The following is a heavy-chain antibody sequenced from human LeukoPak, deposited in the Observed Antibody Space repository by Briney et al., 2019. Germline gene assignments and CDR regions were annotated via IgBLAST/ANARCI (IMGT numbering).Heavy chain of an antibody. D-gene: IGHD6-13*01. CDR2: IIPILGIA. Sequence: ASVKASCKASGGTFSSYAISWVRQAPGQGLEWMGRIIPILGIANYAQKFQGRVTITADKSTSTAYMELSSLRSEDTAVYYCARADYSSSVWVYYYYGMDVWGQGTTVTVSS. CDR1: GGTFSSYA. V-gene: IGHV1-69*04. CDR3: ARADYSSSVWVYYYYGMDV. J-gene: IGHJ6*02.